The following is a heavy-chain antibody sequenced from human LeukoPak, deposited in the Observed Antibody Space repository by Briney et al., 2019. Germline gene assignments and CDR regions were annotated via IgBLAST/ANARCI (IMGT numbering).Heavy chain of an antibody. D-gene: IGHD6-6*01. CDR1: GYSFTSYW. Sequence: GESLKISCKGSGYSFTSYWIGWVRQMPGKGLEWMGIIYPGDSDTRYSPSFQGQVTISADKSISTAYLQWNSLKASDTAMYYCARRMSSPDYYYYGMDVWGQGTTVTVSS. J-gene: IGHJ6*02. CDR2: IYPGDSDT. V-gene: IGHV5-51*01. CDR3: ARRMSSPDYYYYGMDV.